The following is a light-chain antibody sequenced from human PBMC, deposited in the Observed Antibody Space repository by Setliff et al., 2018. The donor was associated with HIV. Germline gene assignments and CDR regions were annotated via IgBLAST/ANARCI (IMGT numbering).Light chain of an antibody. J-gene: IGLJ1*01. Sequence: QSVLAQPPSASGSPGQSVTISCTGASSDVGVYNYVSWFQQHPGKAPKLMIYEVTKRPSGVPDRFSGSKSGNTASLTVSGLQAEDEADYYCGSYACSKSYVFGTGTKVTVL. CDR1: SSDVGVYNY. V-gene: IGLV2-8*01. CDR3: GSYACSKSYV. CDR2: EVT.